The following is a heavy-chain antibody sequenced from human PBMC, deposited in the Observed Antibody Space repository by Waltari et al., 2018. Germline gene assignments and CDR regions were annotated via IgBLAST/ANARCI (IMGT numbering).Heavy chain of an antibody. Sequence: EVQLVESGGGLVQPGRSLRLSCAASGFTFDDYAMHWVRQAPGKGLGWVSGISWNSGSIGYADSVKGRFTISRDNAKNSLYLQMNSLRAEDTALYYCAKASGGNFNWFDPWGQGTLVTVSS. CDR2: ISWNSGSI. CDR3: AKASGGNFNWFDP. J-gene: IGHJ5*02. CDR1: GFTFDDYA. V-gene: IGHV3-9*01. D-gene: IGHD2-21*02.